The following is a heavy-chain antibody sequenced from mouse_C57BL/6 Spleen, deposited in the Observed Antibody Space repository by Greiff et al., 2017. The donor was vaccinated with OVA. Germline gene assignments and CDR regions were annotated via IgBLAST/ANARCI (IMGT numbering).Heavy chain of an antibody. CDR3: ARPSYRDYFDY. CDR2: ISSGSSTI. D-gene: IGHD2-10*01. Sequence: EVKVEESGGGLVKPGGSLKLSCAASGFTFSDYGMHWVRQAPEKGLEWVAYISSGSSTIYYADTVKGRFTISRDNAKNTLFRQMTSLRSEDTAMYYCARPSYRDYFDYWGQGTTLTVSS. CDR1: GFTFSDYG. J-gene: IGHJ2*01. V-gene: IGHV5-17*01.